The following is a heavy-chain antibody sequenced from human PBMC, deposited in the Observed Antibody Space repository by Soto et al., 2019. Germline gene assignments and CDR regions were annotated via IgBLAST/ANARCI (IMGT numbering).Heavy chain of an antibody. J-gene: IGHJ3*02. Sequence: QVQLVESGGGVVQPGRSLRLSCAASGFTFSSYAMHWVRQAPGKGLEWVAVISYDGSNKYYADSVKGRFTISRDNSKNTLYLQMNSLRAEDTAVYYCARGGSGWYNRDAFDIWGQGTMVTVSS. V-gene: IGHV3-30-3*01. D-gene: IGHD6-19*01. CDR2: ISYDGSNK. CDR3: ARGGSGWYNRDAFDI. CDR1: GFTFSSYA.